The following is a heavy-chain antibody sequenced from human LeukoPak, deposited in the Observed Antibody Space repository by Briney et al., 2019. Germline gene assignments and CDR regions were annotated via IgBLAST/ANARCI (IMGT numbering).Heavy chain of an antibody. CDR2: ISTYNYNT. CDR1: GYTFTSYG. J-gene: IGHJ4*02. D-gene: IGHD5-18*01. Sequence: GASVKVSCKTSGYTFTSYGVSWVRQAPGQRLEWMGWISTYNYNTYFAQKFRGRVTLTKDTSTSTVYMELRNLRSDDSAIYYCARQVDTTMALPDYWGQGTLVTVFS. CDR3: ARQVDTTMALPDY. V-gene: IGHV1-18*01.